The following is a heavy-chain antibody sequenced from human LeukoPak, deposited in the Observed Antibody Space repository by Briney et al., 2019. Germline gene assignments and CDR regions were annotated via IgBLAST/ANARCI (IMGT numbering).Heavy chain of an antibody. Sequence: GGSLRLSCAASGFTFDNYAMHWVRQAPGKGLEWVSLISGGGGSTSYADSVKGRFTISRDNSKGSLYLQMNIPRTEDTALYYCAKVLGSSSWYSLGYWGQGTLVTVSS. D-gene: IGHD6-13*01. CDR3: AKVLGSSSWYSLGY. CDR1: GFTFDNYA. V-gene: IGHV3-43*02. J-gene: IGHJ4*02. CDR2: ISGGGGST.